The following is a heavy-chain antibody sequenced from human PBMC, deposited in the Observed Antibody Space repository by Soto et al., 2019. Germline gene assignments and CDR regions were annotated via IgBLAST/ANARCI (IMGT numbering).Heavy chain of an antibody. J-gene: IGHJ5*02. CDR1: GFSLRSTA. CDR2: LSASGATA. CDR3: AKAVAEGAVDVYPMWFDS. D-gene: IGHD6-19*01. Sequence: EVQLLESGGGLVQPGVSLRLSCATSGFSLRSTAMSWVRRAPGKGLEWVSTLSASGATALFADFAKGRFTISSDTSKNTLFLDMGNLKVDDTATYYCAKAVAEGAVDVYPMWFDSWGQGTLVTVSS. V-gene: IGHV3-23*01.